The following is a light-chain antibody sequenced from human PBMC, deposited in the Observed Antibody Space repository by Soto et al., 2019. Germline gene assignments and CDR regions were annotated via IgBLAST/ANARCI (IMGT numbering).Light chain of an antibody. V-gene: IGKV3-15*01. CDR3: QQYNNWPPAYT. CDR1: HSVSSN. Sequence: EIVMTQSPATLSVSPGERATLSCRASHSVSSNLAWYQQKPGQAPRLLIYSASTRATGIPARFSGSGSGTEFTLTISSLQSEDFAVYYCQQYNNWPPAYTFGQGTKLEIK. CDR2: SAS. J-gene: IGKJ2*01.